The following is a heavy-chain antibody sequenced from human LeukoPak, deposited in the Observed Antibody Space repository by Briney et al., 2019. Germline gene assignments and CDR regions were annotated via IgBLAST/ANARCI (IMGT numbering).Heavy chain of an antibody. J-gene: IGHJ4*02. CDR2: ISGSGGAT. CDR1: GFTFSGFA. Sequence: GGSLRLSCAASGFTFSGFAMNWVRQAPGKGLEWVSVISGSGGATSYADSLKGRFTISRDNSKNTVYLQMNSLRGEDTAVYYCASHIVVVTAILGYWGQGTLVTVSS. D-gene: IGHD2-21*02. V-gene: IGHV3-23*01. CDR3: ASHIVVVTAILGY.